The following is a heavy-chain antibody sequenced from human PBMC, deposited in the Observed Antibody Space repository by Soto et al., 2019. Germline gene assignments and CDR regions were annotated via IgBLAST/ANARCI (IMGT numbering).Heavy chain of an antibody. D-gene: IGHD3-10*01. V-gene: IGHV4-59*12. J-gene: IGHJ5*01. CDR3: ARDDGSGGYYTWFDS. CDR2: IYYSGST. CDR1: GGSSSSYD. Sequence: SETLCLPCTVAGGSSSSYDWSWIRQHPGKGLEWIGYIYYSGSTNYNPSLKSRVTISVDTSKNQYSLKLSSVTAADTAVCYCARDDGSGGYYTWFDSWGQGTLVTVSS.